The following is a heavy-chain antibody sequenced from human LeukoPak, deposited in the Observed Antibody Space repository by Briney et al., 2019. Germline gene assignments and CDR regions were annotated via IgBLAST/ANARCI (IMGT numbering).Heavy chain of an antibody. V-gene: IGHV3-33*01. J-gene: IGHJ4*02. CDR2: IWYDGSNK. CDR1: GFTFSSYG. D-gene: IGHD3-22*01. CDR3: AREGGRAYYYDSNSRFDY. Sequence: GGSLRLSCAASGFTFSSYGMHWVRQAPGKGLEWVAVIWYDGSNKYYADSVKGRFTISRDNSKNTLYLQMNRLRAEDTAVYYCAREGGRAYYYDSNSRFDYWGQGTLVTVSS.